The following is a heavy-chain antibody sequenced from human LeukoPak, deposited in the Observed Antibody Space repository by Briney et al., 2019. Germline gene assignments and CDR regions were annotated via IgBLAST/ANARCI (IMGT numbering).Heavy chain of an antibody. CDR3: ARGVSSTSYQYYYYYYMDV. V-gene: IGHV4-4*07. D-gene: IGHD2-2*01. CDR2: IYTSGST. CDR1: GGSISSYY. J-gene: IGHJ6*03. Sequence: PSETLSLTCTVSGGSISSYYWSWIRQPAGKGLEWIGRIYTSGSTNYNPSLKSRVTMSVDTSKNQFSLKLSSVTAADTAVYYCARGVSSTSYQYYYYYYMDVWGKGTTVTVSS.